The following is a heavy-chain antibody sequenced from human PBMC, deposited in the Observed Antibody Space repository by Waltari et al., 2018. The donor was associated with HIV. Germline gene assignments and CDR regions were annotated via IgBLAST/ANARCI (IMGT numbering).Heavy chain of an antibody. CDR2: ISWNSGSI. V-gene: IGHV3-9*01. D-gene: IGHD6-19*01. Sequence: EVQLVESGGGLVQPGRSLRLSCAASGFTFDDYAMHWVRQAPGMGVEWVSGISWNSGSIGYADSVKGRFTISRDNAKNSLYLQMNSLRAEDTALYYCAKDLAPYGSHGWSLDYWGQGTLVTVSS. CDR1: GFTFDDYA. J-gene: IGHJ4*02. CDR3: AKDLAPYGSHGWSLDY.